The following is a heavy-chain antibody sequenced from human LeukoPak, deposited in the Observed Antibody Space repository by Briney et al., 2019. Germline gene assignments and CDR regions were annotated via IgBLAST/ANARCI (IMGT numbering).Heavy chain of an antibody. Sequence: SGGSLRLSCAASGFTFSSYAMSWVRQAPGKGLEWVSAIYAGGTTYYADSVKGRFTLSRDSSKNTLYLQMNSLSAEDTAVYYCASYSVSSRKDYWGQGTLVTVSS. J-gene: IGHJ4*02. CDR2: IYAGGTT. D-gene: IGHD5/OR15-5a*01. CDR3: ASYSVSSRKDY. V-gene: IGHV3-23*01. CDR1: GFTFSSYA.